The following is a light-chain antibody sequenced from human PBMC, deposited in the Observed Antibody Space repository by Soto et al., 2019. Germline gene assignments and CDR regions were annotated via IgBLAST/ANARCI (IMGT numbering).Light chain of an antibody. V-gene: IGKV1D-12*01. J-gene: IGKJ5*01. CDR3: QQADTFPIT. CDR2: SAS. CDR1: QGISRS. Sequence: DIQMTQSPSSVSASVGDRVTITCQASQGISRSLAWYQQKPGKASKLLIYSASSLQSGVPSRFRGSGFGTDFTLTISSLQPEDFATYYCQQADTFPITFGQGTRPEIK.